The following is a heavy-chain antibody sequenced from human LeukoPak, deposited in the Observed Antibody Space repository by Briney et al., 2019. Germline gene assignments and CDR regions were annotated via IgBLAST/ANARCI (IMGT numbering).Heavy chain of an antibody. CDR3: ARRYCSGGSCYRWFDP. Sequence: ASVKVSCKASGYTFTVYYIHWMRQAPGQGLEWMGWINPNSGGTNDAQKFQGRVTMTTDTSISTAYMELSRLRSDDTAVYYCARRYCSGGSCYRWFDPWGQGTLVTVSS. V-gene: IGHV1-2*02. CDR2: INPNSGGT. J-gene: IGHJ5*02. CDR1: GYTFTVYY. D-gene: IGHD2-15*01.